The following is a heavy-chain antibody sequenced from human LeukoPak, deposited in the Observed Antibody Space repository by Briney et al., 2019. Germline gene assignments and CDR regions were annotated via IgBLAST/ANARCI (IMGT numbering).Heavy chain of an antibody. CDR1: GYPFSNFG. D-gene: IGHD4-23*01. J-gene: IGHJ3*02. CDR3: ARGDGGNPWDAFDI. Sequence: AAVKVSCKASGYPFSNFGIAWVRPAPGHGLEWMGWNSGDNDNPQSAQDLQGRLTVTTDRSTSTAYMELRSLRHDDTAVYYCARGDGGNPWDAFDIWGQGTMVTVSS. V-gene: IGHV1-18*01. CDR2: NSGDNDNP.